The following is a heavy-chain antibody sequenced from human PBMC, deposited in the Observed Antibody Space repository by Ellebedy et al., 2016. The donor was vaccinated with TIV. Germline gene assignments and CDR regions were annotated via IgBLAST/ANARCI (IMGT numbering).Heavy chain of an antibody. CDR2: IYYSGST. D-gene: IGHD1-1*01. V-gene: IGHV4-59*01. Sequence: MPSETLSLTCTVSGGSISSYYWSWIRQPPGKGLEWIGYIYYSGSTNYNPSLKSRVTISVDTSKNQFSLKLSSVTAADTAVYYCASDALPPGTTAYWGQGTLVTVSS. CDR3: ASDALPPGTTAY. J-gene: IGHJ4*02. CDR1: GGSISSYY.